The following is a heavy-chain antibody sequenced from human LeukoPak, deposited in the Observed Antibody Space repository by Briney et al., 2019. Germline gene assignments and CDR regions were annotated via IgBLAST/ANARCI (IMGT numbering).Heavy chain of an antibody. CDR3: GKDFGRTGYSHPTDY. CDR2: IWYDGSSK. CDR1: GFTFSSYA. V-gene: IGHV3-30*02. J-gene: IGHJ4*02. Sequence: GGSLRLSCAASGFTFSSYAMHWVRQAPGKGLEWVAFIWYDGSSKYYADSVKGRFTISRDNSKNTLYLQLNSLRTDDTAVYYCGKDFGRTGYSHPTDYWGQGTLVTVSS. D-gene: IGHD3/OR15-3a*01.